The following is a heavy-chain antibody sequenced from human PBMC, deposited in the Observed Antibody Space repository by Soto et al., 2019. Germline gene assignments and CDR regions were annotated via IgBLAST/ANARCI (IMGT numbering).Heavy chain of an antibody. V-gene: IGHV5-10-1*01. D-gene: IGHD2-21*02. CDR1: GYRFTSYW. Sequence: PGESLKISCQGSGYRFTSYWISWVRQMPGKGLEWMGKIDPSDSYTNYSPSFQGHVTISTDKSISTAYLQWSSLKASDTAIYYCATPGGRDFNAFDVWGQGTMVTVSS. J-gene: IGHJ3*01. CDR3: ATPGGRDFNAFDV. CDR2: IDPSDSYT.